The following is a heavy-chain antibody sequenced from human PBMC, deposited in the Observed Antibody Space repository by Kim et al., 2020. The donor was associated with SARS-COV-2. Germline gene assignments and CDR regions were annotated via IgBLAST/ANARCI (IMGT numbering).Heavy chain of an antibody. V-gene: IGHV3-15*01. CDR2: T. D-gene: IGHD6-13*01. J-gene: IGHJ4*02. Sequence: TDYAAPMKGRFTMSRDDSKNTLHLQMNSLETEDTCVYYCTTLISAAGRGYWGQGTLVTVSS. CDR3: TTLISAAGRGY.